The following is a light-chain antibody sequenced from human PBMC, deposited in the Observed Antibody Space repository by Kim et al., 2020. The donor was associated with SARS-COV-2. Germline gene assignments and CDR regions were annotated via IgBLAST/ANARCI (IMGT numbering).Light chain of an antibody. V-gene: IGLV3-19*01. Sequence: VALGPTVRITCQGDSLRSDYTARYQQKPGQAPIVVVYGKNNRPSGIPDRFSGSSSGNTASLTITGTQAGDEADYYCNSRDNNDNVLFGGGTRLTVL. CDR2: GKN. CDR3: NSRDNNDNVL. CDR1: SLRSDY. J-gene: IGLJ2*01.